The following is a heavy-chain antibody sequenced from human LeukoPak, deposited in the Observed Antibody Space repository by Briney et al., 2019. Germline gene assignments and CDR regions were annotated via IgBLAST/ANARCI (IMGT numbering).Heavy chain of an antibody. J-gene: IGHJ5*02. V-gene: IGHV3-23*01. D-gene: IGHD3-22*01. CDR2: ISGSGGST. CDR1: GFTFSSYA. CDR3: AKQRGSGYYYSWFDP. Sequence: GGSLRLSCAASGFTFSSYAMSWVRQAPGKGLAWVSAISGSGGSTYYADSVKGRFTISRDNSKNTLYLQMSSLRVEDTAVYYCAKQRGSGYYYSWFDPWGQGTLDTVSS.